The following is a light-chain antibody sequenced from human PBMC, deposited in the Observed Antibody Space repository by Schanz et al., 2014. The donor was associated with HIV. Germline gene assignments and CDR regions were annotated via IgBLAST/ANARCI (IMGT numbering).Light chain of an antibody. J-gene: IGLJ3*02. Sequence: SYELTQPPSVSVAPGETATITCGGNNVGIKSVHWYQQKPGQAPKMLISYDTDRPSGIPERFSGSTSGTSASLVISGLQSEDEADYYCAAWDDSLKGWVFGGGTKLTVL. CDR1: NVGIKS. CDR2: YDT. V-gene: IGLV3-21*04. CDR3: AAWDDSLKGWV.